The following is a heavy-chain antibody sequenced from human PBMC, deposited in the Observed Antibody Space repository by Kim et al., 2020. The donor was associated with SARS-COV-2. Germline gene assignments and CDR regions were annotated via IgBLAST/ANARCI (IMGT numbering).Heavy chain of an antibody. V-gene: IGHV4-39*01. Sequence: SETLSLTCTVSGGSISSSSYYWGWIRQPPGKGLEWIGSIYYSGSTYYNPSLKSRVTISVDTSKNQFSLKLSSVTAADTAVYYCASLEYGDYVSYYYYGMDVWGQGTTVTVSS. J-gene: IGHJ6*02. D-gene: IGHD4-17*01. CDR1: GGSISSSSYY. CDR3: ASLEYGDYVSYYYYGMDV. CDR2: IYYSGST.